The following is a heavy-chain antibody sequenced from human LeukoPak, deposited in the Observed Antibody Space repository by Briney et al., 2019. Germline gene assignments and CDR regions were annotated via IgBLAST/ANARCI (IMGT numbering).Heavy chain of an antibody. CDR2: IIPILGIA. CDR1: GGTFSSYA. J-gene: IGHJ4*02. V-gene: IGHV1-69*04. CDR3: ARDAIVATICYFDY. Sequence: GASVKVSCKASGGTFSSYAIGWVRQAPGQGLEWMGRIIPILGIANYAQKFQGRVTITADKSTSTAYMELSSLRSEDTAVYYCARDAIVATICYFDYWGQGTLVTVSS. D-gene: IGHD5-12*01.